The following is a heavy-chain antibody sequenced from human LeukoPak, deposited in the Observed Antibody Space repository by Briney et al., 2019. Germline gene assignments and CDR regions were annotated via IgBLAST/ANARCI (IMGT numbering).Heavy chain of an antibody. D-gene: IGHD3-22*01. J-gene: IGHJ5*02. CDR2: IIPIFGTA. CDR3: ARDVPYDSTNWFDP. Sequence: SVKVSCKASGGTFSSYAISWVRQAPGQGLEWMGGIIPIFGTANYAQKFKGRVTITADESTSTAYMELSSLRSEDTAVYYCARDVPYDSTNWFDPWGQGTLVTVSS. CDR1: GGTFSSYA. V-gene: IGHV1-69*13.